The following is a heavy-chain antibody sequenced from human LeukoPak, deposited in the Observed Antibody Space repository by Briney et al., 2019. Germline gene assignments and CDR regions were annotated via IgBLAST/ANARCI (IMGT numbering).Heavy chain of an antibody. CDR2: ISSSSRAI. Sequence: GGSLRLSCTASGFTFSNYNMNWVRQTPEGLEWVSYISSSSRAIHYADSVKGRFTISRDNAKNSLYLQMNGLRAEDTAMYYCARDFLEDTQWGQGTLVTVSS. V-gene: IGHV3-48*01. CDR1: GFTFSNYN. D-gene: IGHD2-15*01. CDR3: ARDFLEDTQ. J-gene: IGHJ4*02.